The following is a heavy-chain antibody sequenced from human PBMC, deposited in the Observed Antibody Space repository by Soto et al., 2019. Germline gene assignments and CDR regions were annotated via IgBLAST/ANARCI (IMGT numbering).Heavy chain of an antibody. CDR1: GYTFTSYY. V-gene: IGHV1-3*01. CDR3: ARSTVVATALDN. D-gene: IGHD2-21*02. CDR2: INAGNGNT. J-gene: IGHJ4*02. Sequence: GASVKVSCKASGYTFTSYYMHWVRQAPGQRLEWMGWINAGNGNTKYSQKFQGRVTITRDTSASTAYMELSSLRSEDTAVYYCARSTVVATALDNWSQGTLVTVSS.